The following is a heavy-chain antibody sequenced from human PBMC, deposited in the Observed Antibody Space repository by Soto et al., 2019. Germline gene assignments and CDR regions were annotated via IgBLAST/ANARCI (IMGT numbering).Heavy chain of an antibody. J-gene: IGHJ3*02. CDR2: IIPILGIA. D-gene: IGHD3-10*01. CDR3: ARRGITMVRGVIIGSNAFDI. V-gene: IGHV1-69*02. CDR1: GDTFSSYT. Sequence: GASVKVSCKASGDTFSSYTISWVRQAPGQGLEWMGRIIPILGIANYAQKFQGRVTITADKSTSTAYMELSSLRSEDTAVYYCARRGITMVRGVIIGSNAFDIWGQGTMVTVSS.